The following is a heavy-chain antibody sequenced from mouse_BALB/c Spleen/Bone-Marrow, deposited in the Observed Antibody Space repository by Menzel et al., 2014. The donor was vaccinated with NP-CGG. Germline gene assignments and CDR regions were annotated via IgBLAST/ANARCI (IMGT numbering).Heavy chain of an antibody. CDR3: TRSSGNPAWFAY. CDR1: GYTFTSYY. CDR2: INPSSGGT. D-gene: IGHD1-3*01. V-gene: IGHV1S81*02. J-gene: IGHJ3*01. Sequence: QVQLQQSGAELVKPGASVKLSCKASGYTFTSYYMYWVKLRPGQGLEWIGGINPSSGGTNFNEKFKSKATLTVDKSSSTAYMQLSSLTSEDSAVYYCTRSSGNPAWFAYWGQGTLVTVSA.